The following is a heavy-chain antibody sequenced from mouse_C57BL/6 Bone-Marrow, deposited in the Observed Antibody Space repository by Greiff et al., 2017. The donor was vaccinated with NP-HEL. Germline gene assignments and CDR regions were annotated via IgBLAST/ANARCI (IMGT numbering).Heavy chain of an antibody. Sequence: EVNLVESGGGLVKPGGSLKLSCAASGFTFSDYGMHWVRQAPEKGLEWVAYISSGSSTIYYADTVKGRFTISRDNAKNTLFLQMTSLRSEDTAMYYCARRALGAYWGQGTLVTVSA. CDR1: GFTFSDYG. V-gene: IGHV5-17*01. J-gene: IGHJ3*01. D-gene: IGHD3-3*01. CDR2: ISSGSSTI. CDR3: ARRALGAY.